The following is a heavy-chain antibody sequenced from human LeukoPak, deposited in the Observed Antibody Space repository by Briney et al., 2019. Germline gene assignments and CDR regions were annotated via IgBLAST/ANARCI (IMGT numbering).Heavy chain of an antibody. D-gene: IGHD6-6*01. V-gene: IGHV3-48*01. CDR1: GFTFSSYS. Sequence: PGGSLRLSCAASGFTFSSYSMNWVPQAPGKGREWVSYISSSSSTIYYADSVKGRFTISRDNAKNSLYLQMNSLRAEDTAVYYCASKEIAAFDYWGQGTLVTVSS. J-gene: IGHJ4*02. CDR2: ISSSSSTI. CDR3: ASKEIAAFDY.